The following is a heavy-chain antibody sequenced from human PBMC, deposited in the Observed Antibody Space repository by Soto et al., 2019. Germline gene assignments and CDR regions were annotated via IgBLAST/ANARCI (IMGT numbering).Heavy chain of an antibody. CDR2: IYYSGST. V-gene: IGHV4-30-4*01. CDR3: ARVVIAAWDYFDY. D-gene: IGHD6-13*01. Sequence: SETLSLTCTVSGGSISSGDYYWSWIRQPPGKGLEWIGYIYYSGSTYYNPSLKSRVTISVDTSKNQFSLKLSSVTAADTAVYYCARVVIAAWDYFDYWGQGTLVTVSS. CDR1: GGSISSGDYY. J-gene: IGHJ4*02.